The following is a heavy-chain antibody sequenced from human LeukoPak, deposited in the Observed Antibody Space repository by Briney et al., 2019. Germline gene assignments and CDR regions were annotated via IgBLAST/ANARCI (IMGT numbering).Heavy chain of an antibody. CDR1: GGSFSGYY. D-gene: IGHD6-13*01. CDR3: ARVAPGYSSSWYALGY. J-gene: IGHJ4*02. CDR2: INHSGST. V-gene: IGHV4-34*01. Sequence: SETLSLTCAVYGGSFSGYYWSWIRQPPGKGLEWIGEINHSGSTNYNPSHKSRVTISVDTSKNQFSLKLSSVAAADTAVYYCARVAPGYSSSWYALGYWGQGTLVTVSS.